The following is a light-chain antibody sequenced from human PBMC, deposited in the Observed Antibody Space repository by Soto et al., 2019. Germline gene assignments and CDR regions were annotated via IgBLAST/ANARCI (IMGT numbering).Light chain of an antibody. CDR2: KVS. J-gene: IGKJ2*01. CDR3: MQGTYWPYT. CDR1: QSPLYSDGNTY. Sequence: DVVMTQSPLSLPVTLGQPASISCRSSQSPLYSDGNTYLSWFHQRPGQSPRRLIYKVSRRDSGVPDRFSGSGSGTDFTLQINRVEAEDLGVYYCMQGTYWPYTFGQGTKLEIK. V-gene: IGKV2-30*01.